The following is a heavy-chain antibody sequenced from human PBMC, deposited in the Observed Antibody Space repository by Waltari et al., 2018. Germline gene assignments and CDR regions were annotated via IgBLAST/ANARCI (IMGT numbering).Heavy chain of an antibody. CDR2: IWYDGSNK. Sequence: QVQLVESGGGVVQPGRSLRLSCAASGFTFSSYGMHWVRPAPGKGLEWVAVIWYDGSNKYYADSVKGRFTISRDNSKNTLYLQMNSLRAEDTAMYYCAKGSSSYLPPLYMDVWGKGTTVTVSS. V-gene: IGHV3-30*18. J-gene: IGHJ6*03. CDR3: AKGSSSYLPPLYMDV. D-gene: IGHD6-13*01. CDR1: GFTFSSYG.